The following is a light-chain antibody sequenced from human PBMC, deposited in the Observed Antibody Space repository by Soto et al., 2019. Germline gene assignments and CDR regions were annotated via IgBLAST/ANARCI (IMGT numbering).Light chain of an antibody. CDR2: DVS. CDR1: SSDVGGYNY. Sequence: QSALTQPASVSGSPGQSITISCTGTSSDVGGYNYVSWYRQDPGKAPKLIIYDVSNRPSGVSVRFSGSKSGNTASLTISGLQAEDEADYYCSSYTSSSTPFLFGTGTKLTVL. V-gene: IGLV2-14*01. CDR3: SSYTSSSTPFL. J-gene: IGLJ1*01.